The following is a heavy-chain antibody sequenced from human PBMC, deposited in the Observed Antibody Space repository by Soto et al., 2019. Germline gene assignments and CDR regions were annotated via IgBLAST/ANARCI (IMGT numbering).Heavy chain of an antibody. D-gene: IGHD6-19*01. Sequence: ALLNFSCKAYGYTYTSYGIRWVRQAPGQGLELMRWFSAYNENTNTVEQVHGGVTMTPDTSTRAAYMELRSLGSDDTAVHYCAREGACLSSGWRYYYYGMDVWGQGTTVTVSS. J-gene: IGHJ6*02. V-gene: IGHV1-18*01. CDR1: GYTYTSYG. CDR2: FSAYNENT. CDR3: AREGACLSSGWRYYYYGMDV.